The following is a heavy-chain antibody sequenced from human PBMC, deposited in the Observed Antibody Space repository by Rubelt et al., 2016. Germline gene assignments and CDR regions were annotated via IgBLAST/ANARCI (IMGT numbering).Heavy chain of an antibody. J-gene: IGHJ6*02. CDR3: ARQGGMDV. V-gene: IGHV5-10-1*01. CDR2: IDPSDSYT. Sequence: EWMGRIDPSDSYTNYSPSFQGHVTISADKSISTAYLQWSSLKASDTAMYYCARQGGMDVWGQGTMVTVSS.